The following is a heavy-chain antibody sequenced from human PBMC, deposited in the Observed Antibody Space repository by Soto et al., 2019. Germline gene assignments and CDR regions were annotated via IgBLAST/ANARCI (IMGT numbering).Heavy chain of an antibody. D-gene: IGHD2-2*01. V-gene: IGHV1-18*01. Sequence: QVQLVQSGAEVKKPGASVKVSCKGLGYNFIKYGINWVRQAPGQGLEWMGWISPYSGYTHSAQKFQGRLTLTTDTAATTAYMESRSLRSADTALYYCTREAIVVIPAAKPSHFDSWGQGTLVTVSS. CDR3: TREAIVVIPAAKPSHFDS. CDR2: ISPYSGYT. J-gene: IGHJ4*02. CDR1: GYNFIKYG.